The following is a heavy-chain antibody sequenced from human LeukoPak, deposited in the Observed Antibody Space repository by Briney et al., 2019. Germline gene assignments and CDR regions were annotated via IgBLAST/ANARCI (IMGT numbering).Heavy chain of an antibody. J-gene: IGHJ4*02. D-gene: IGHD6-19*01. CDR1: GFTFSSYG. CDR2: ISYDGSNK. Sequence: GGSLRLSCAASGFTFSSYGMHWVRQAPGKGLEWVAVISYDGSNKYYADSVKGRFTISRDNSKNTLYLQMNSLRAEDTAVYYRGKALKDTGYSSGWYYLDYWGQGTLVTVSS. CDR3: GKALKDTGYSSGWYYLDY. V-gene: IGHV3-30*18.